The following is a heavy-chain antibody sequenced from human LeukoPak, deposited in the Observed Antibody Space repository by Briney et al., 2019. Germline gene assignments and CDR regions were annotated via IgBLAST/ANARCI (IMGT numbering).Heavy chain of an antibody. CDR2: ICGSGGTP. CDR3: AKAEIRYCSSTSCYTPRGFDY. CDR1: GFTLSSYA. Sequence: GGSLRLSCAASGFTLSSYAMSWVRQAPGKGLEWVSAICGSGGTPYYADSVKGRFTISRDNSKNTLYLQMNSLRAEDTAVYYCAKAEIRYCSSTSCYTPRGFDYWGQGTLVTVSS. V-gene: IGHV3-23*01. D-gene: IGHD2-2*02. J-gene: IGHJ4*02.